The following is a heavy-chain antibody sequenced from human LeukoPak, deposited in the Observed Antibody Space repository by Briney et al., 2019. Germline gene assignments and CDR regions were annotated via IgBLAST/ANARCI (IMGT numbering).Heavy chain of an antibody. CDR1: GFTFSSYA. D-gene: IGHD3-3*01. J-gene: IGHJ4*02. V-gene: IGHV3-30-3*01. Sequence: GRSLRLSCAASGFTFSSYAMHWVRQAPGKGLEWVAVISYDGSNKYYADSVKGRFTISRDNSKNTLYLQMNSLRAEDTAVYYCARDAPLRVDFWSGYYDYWGQGTLVIVSS. CDR2: ISYDGSNK. CDR3: ARDAPLRVDFWSGYYDY.